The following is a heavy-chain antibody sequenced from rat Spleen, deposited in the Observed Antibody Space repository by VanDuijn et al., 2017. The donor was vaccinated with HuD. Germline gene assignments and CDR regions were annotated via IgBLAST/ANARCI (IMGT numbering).Heavy chain of an antibody. CDR2: INSAGST. CDR3: ARDNNYKAY. D-gene: IGHD1-10*01. J-gene: IGHJ2*01. CDR1: GYSITRSYR. Sequence: EVQLQESGPGLVKPSQSLSLTCSVTGYSITRSYRWNWIRRFPGNKLEWMGYINSAGSTDYNPSLKSRISITIDTSKNQFFLQVNSVTTEDTATYYCARDNNYKAYWGQGVMVTVSS. V-gene: IGHV3-3*01.